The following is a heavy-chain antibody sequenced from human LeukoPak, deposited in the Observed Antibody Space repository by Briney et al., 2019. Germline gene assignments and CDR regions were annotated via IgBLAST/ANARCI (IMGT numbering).Heavy chain of an antibody. D-gene: IGHD4-17*01. V-gene: IGHV4-59*01. CDR3: ARVRGNDYGDYHDAFDI. CDR2: IYYSGST. Sequence: SETLSLTCTVSGGSISSYYWSWIRQLPGKGLEWIGYIYYSGSTNYNPSLKSRVTISVDTSKNQFSLKLSSVTAADTAVYYCARVRGNDYGDYHDAFDIWGQGTMVTVSS. CDR1: GGSISSYY. J-gene: IGHJ3*02.